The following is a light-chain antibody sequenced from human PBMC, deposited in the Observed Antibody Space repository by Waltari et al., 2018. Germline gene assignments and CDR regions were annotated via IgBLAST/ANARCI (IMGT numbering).Light chain of an antibody. CDR2: DAS. Sequence: EIVLTQSPATLSLSPGERATLSCRASQSVSSYLGWYQQKPGQAPRLLIYDASNRATGIPARFSGSGSGTDFTLTISSLEPKDFAVYYCQQRTNWPPTFGQGTKVEIK. CDR1: QSVSSY. V-gene: IGKV3-11*01. J-gene: IGKJ1*01. CDR3: QQRTNWPPT.